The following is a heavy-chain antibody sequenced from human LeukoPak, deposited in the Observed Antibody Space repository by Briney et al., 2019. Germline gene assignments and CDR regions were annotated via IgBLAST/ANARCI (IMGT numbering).Heavy chain of an antibody. CDR1: GYTFTSYY. J-gene: IGHJ4*02. V-gene: IGHV1-46*01. CDR3: ARDLLFEYSGYYLYFDY. Sequence: ASVTVSCKASGYTFTSYYMDWVRQAPGQGLEGMGLINASGGSTSYAQKFQGRVTMTRDTSTSTVYMELSSLRSEDTAVYYCARDLLFEYSGYYLYFDYWGQGTLVTVSS. D-gene: IGHD5-12*01. CDR2: INASGGST.